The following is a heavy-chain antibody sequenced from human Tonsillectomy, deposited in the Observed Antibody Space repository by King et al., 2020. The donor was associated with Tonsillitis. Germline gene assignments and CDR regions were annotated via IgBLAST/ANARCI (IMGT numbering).Heavy chain of an antibody. J-gene: IGHJ3*02. CDR3: ARERTEKYYYDSSGYRQHDAFDI. D-gene: IGHD3-22*01. CDR1: GGTFSNYP. CDR2: IIPIFGTA. V-gene: IGHV1-69*06. Sequence: QLVQSGAEVKKPGSSMKVSCKASGGTFSNYPINWVRQAPGQLLELIGGIIPIFGTANYAQKFQGRFTITADKSTSTAYMEVSSLRAEDTAVYYCARERTEKYYYDSSGYRQHDAFDIWGQGTMVNVSS.